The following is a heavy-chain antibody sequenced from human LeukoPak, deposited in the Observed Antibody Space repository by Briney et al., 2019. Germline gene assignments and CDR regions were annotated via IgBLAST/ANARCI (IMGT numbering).Heavy chain of an antibody. Sequence: SETLSLTCTVSGDSITSANLIWGWIRQPPGKGLEWIGNIDDSGSTYYNPSLKSRVTISRDTSKNQFSLKLSSVTAADTAVYYCARGVGYPSSHFDYWGQGTLVTVSS. V-gene: IGHV4-39*01. J-gene: IGHJ4*02. D-gene: IGHD5-12*01. CDR3: ARGVGYPSSHFDY. CDR1: GDSITSANLI. CDR2: IDDSGST.